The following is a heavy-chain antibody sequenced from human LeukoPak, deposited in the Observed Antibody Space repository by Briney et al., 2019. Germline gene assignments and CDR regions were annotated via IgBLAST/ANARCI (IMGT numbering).Heavy chain of an antibody. D-gene: IGHD4-17*01. V-gene: IGHV4-59*01. CDR3: ARVFRGAVTSNWFDP. J-gene: IGHJ5*02. CDR2: ISDSGST. Sequence: PSETLSLTCTVYGGSINGYYWTWIRQPPGKGLEWIGYISDSGSTNYNPSLKSRVTMSVDSSNTEFSLRLNSVTAADTAVYYCARVFRGAVTSNWFDPWGQGTLVTVSS. CDR1: GGSINGYY.